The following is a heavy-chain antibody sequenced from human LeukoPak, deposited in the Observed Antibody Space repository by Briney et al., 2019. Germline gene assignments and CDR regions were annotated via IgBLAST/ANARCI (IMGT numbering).Heavy chain of an antibody. CDR2: IKQDGSEK. J-gene: IGHJ6*02. CDR1: GFTFSSYW. CDR3: ARELSRLLSYYYYGMDV. Sequence: GGSLRLSCAASGFTFSSYWMSWVRQASGKGLEWVANIKQDGSEKYYVDSVKGRFTISRDNAKNSLYLQMNSLRAEDTAVYYCARELSRLLSYYYYGMDVWGQGTTVTVSS. D-gene: IGHD1-26*01. V-gene: IGHV3-7*01.